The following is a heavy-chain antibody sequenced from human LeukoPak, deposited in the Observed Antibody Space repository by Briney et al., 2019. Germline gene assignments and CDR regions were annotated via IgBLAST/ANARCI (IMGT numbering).Heavy chain of an antibody. CDR1: GFTFSSYS. V-gene: IGHV3-21*01. J-gene: IGHJ4*02. CDR3: ARDISPPPYFDY. CDR2: ISSSSSHI. Sequence: GGSLRLSCAASGFTFSSYSMNWVRQAPGKGLEWVSSISSSSSHIYYADSVKGRFTISRDNAKNSLYLQMNSLRAEDTAVYYCARDISPPPYFDYWGQGTLVTVSS.